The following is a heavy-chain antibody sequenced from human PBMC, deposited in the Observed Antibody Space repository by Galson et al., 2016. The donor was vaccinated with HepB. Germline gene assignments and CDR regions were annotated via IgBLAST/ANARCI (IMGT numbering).Heavy chain of an antibody. Sequence: SLRLSCAASGFTFRNAYMSWVRQAPGKGLEWVGRIKSKTDGGTTAYAAPVKGRFNISRNDSKNTLYLQMNSLKSEDTAVYYCTTDRRVEPTGYYYGMDVWGHGTTVTVSS. CDR1: GFTFRNAY. CDR2: IKSKTDGGTT. V-gene: IGHV3-15*01. D-gene: IGHD1-26*01. CDR3: TTDRRVEPTGYYYGMDV. J-gene: IGHJ6*02.